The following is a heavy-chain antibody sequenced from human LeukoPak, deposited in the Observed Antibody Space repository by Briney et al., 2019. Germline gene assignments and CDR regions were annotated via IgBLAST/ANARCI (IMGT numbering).Heavy chain of an antibody. CDR1: GFTFSSYG. Sequence: GGSLRLSCAASGFTFSSYGMHRVRQAPGKGLEWVAVIWYDGSNKYYADSVKGRFTISRDNAKNSLYLQMNSLRAEDTAVYYCARTNAFDIWGQGTMVTVSS. CDR3: ARTNAFDI. CDR2: IWYDGSNK. J-gene: IGHJ3*02. V-gene: IGHV3-33*01.